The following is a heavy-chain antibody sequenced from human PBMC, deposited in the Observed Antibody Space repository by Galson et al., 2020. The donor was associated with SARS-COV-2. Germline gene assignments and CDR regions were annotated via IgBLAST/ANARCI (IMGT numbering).Heavy chain of an antibody. Sequence: GESLKISCAASGFTFSSSSLNWVRQAPGKGLEWVSSISSSSSYIYYADSVKGRFTISRDNAKNSLYLQMNSLRAEDTAMYYCASPRGDDYYDSSGFDYWGQGTLVTVSS. CDR3: ASPRGDDYYDSSGFDY. V-gene: IGHV3-21*01. D-gene: IGHD3-22*01. CDR1: GFTFSSSS. CDR2: ISSSSSYI. J-gene: IGHJ4*02.